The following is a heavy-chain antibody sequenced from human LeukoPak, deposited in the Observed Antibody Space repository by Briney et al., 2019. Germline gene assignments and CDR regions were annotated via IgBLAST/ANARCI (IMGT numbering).Heavy chain of an antibody. CDR2: ISWNGGTK. CDR1: GFTFDNYA. D-gene: IGHD4-17*01. V-gene: IGHV3-9*01. J-gene: IGHJ6*02. Sequence: PGKSLRLSCAASGFTFDNYAMHWVRQVPGKGLEWVSGISWNGGTKDSADSVKGRFSISRDNAKNTLYLQMNSLRAEDTALYFCAKDMGRTTVTRSYYHYGMDVWGQGTTVTVSS. CDR3: AKDMGRTTVTRSYYHYGMDV.